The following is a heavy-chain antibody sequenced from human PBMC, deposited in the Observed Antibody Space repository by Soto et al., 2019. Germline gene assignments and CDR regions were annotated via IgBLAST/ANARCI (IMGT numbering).Heavy chain of an antibody. D-gene: IGHD4-17*01. CDR3: AKDRGSTTVTMWGFFEY. Sequence: EVQLVESGGGSVQPGGSLRLSCAASGFTFDDYAMHWVRQSPGKGLEWVSSISYNSGSTGYAESVKGRFTISRDNAKHSLYLQMNSLRAEDTALYYCAKDRGSTTVTMWGFFEYLGLGTLVTVSS. V-gene: IGHV3-9*01. J-gene: IGHJ4*02. CDR1: GFTFDDYA. CDR2: ISYNSGST.